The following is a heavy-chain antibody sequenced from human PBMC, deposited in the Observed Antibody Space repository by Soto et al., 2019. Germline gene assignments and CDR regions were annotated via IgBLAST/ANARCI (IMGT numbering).Heavy chain of an antibody. V-gene: IGHV4-30-4*01. Sequence: QVQLQESGPGLLKPSQTLSLTCTVSGASISSDDYYWTWIRQPPGKGLEWIGNTQYSGSTYYNPSLKSSVTTAADTSMNQRALKLTSVTAADTVMYYCFRGVSARPARLVTDLWGPGTTVAVSS. J-gene: IGHJ6*02. CDR2: TQYSGST. CDR3: FRGVSARPARLVTDL. D-gene: IGHD6-6*01. CDR1: GASISSDDYY.